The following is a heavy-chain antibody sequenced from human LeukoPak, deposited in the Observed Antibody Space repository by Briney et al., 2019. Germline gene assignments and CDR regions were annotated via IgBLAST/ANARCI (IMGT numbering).Heavy chain of an antibody. V-gene: IGHV4-31*03. Sequence: SETLSLTCTVSGGSISSGGYYWSWIRQHPGKGLEWIGYIYYSGSTYYNPSLKSRVTISVDTSKNQFSLKLSPVTAADTAVFYCARDSPYDSSGYYYWYFDLWGRGTLVTVSS. CDR2: IYYSGST. J-gene: IGHJ2*01. CDR3: ARDSPYDSSGYYYWYFDL. D-gene: IGHD3-22*01. CDR1: GGSISSGGYY.